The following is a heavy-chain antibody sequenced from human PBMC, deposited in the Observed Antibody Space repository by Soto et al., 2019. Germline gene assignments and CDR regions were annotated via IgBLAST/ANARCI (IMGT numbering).Heavy chain of an antibody. J-gene: IGHJ3*02. V-gene: IGHV4-59*08. CDR3: ARGLDYGAIPSDDDAFDI. CDR1: GCSISRYY. D-gene: IGHD4-17*01. CDR2: IYYSGST. Sequence: PSETLSLTCTVSGCSISRYYWSWIRQPPGKGLEWIGYIYYSGSTNYNPSLKSRVTISVDTYKNQFSLKLSSVTAADTAVYYCARGLDYGAIPSDDDAFDIWGQGTTVTVSS.